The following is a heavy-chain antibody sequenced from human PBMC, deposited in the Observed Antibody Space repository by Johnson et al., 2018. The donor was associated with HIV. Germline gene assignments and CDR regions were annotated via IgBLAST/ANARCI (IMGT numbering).Heavy chain of an antibody. CDR1: GFTFSSYA. Sequence: QMLLVESGGGVVQPGRPLRLSCAASGFTFSSYAMHWVRQAPGTGLEWVAVISYDGSNKYYADSVKGRLTVSRDNFKNTLHLQMNSLRGEDTAVYYCARDRGWGYVGGNSWNAFDIWGQGTMVTVSS. J-gene: IGHJ3*02. CDR3: ARDRGWGYVGGNSWNAFDI. CDR2: ISYDGSNK. D-gene: IGHD4-23*01. V-gene: IGHV3-30*04.